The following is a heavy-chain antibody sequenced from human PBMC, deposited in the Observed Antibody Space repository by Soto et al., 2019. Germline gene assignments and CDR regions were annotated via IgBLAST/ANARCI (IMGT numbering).Heavy chain of an antibody. V-gene: IGHV2-26*01. J-gene: IGHJ4*02. CDR3: ARKACSSGSCYFDF. D-gene: IGHD2-15*01. Sequence: QVTLTESGPVLVKPTETLTVTCTVSGFSLSDVKLGVSWIRQPPGKALEWLAHIFANDEKSYSTSLRSRLTISKDTSKSQVVLTVTNMDPVVTATYFCARKACSSGSCYFDFWGQGTLVIVSS. CDR1: GFSLSDVKLG. CDR2: IFANDEK.